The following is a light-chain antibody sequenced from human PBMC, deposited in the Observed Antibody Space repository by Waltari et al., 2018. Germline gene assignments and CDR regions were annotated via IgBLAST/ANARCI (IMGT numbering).Light chain of an antibody. Sequence: EIVMTQSPATLSVSPGERATLSCRASQSVSSNLAWYQQKPGQAPRLLIYGAATEATGIPARFSGSGSGTEFTLTISSMQSEDFAVYYCQQYKNWPPITFGQGTRLEIK. CDR2: GAA. CDR3: QQYKNWPPIT. V-gene: IGKV3-15*01. J-gene: IGKJ5*01. CDR1: QSVSSN.